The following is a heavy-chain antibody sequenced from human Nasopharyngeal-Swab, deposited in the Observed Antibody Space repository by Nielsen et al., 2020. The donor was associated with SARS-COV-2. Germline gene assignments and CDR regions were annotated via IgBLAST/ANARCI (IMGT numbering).Heavy chain of an antibody. V-gene: IGHV4-39*07. D-gene: IGHD1-26*01. CDR1: GGSISSSSYY. Sequence: ESLKISCTVSGGSISSSSYYWGWIRQPPGKGLEWIGSIYYSGSTYYNPSLKSRVTISVETSKNQFSLKLSSVTAADTAVYYCARSGIVGAIYYWGQGTLVTVSS. CDR2: IYYSGST. CDR3: ARSGIVGAIYY. J-gene: IGHJ4*02.